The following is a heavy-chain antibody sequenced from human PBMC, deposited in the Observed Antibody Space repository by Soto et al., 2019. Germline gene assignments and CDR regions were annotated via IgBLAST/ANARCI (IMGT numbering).Heavy chain of an antibody. D-gene: IGHD1-1*01. CDR2: ITGGPENT. CDR1: GFTFSSYA. Sequence: EGQLLESGGGLVQPGGSLRLSCAASGFTFSSYAMSWVRQSPGKGLEWVSAITGGPENTFYADSVKGRFTISRDNSRDALYLQMNSLRAEVTAVYYCAQDPICSRRSCNPYVNCWGQGTLVTVSS. J-gene: IGHJ4*02. V-gene: IGHV3-23*01. CDR3: AQDPICSRRSCNPYVNC.